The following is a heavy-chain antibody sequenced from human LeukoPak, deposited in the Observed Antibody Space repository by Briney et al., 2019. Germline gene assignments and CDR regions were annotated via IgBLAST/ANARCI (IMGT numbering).Heavy chain of an antibody. V-gene: IGHV3-20*04. CDR2: INWNGGST. CDR3: ARDSVAVAEIDY. D-gene: IGHD6-19*01. Sequence: GGSLRLSCAASGFTFSSYSMSWVRQAPGKGLDWVSGINWNGGSTGYADSVKGRFTISRDNAKNSLYLQMNSLRAEDTAIYYCARDSVAVAEIDYWGQGTLVTVSS. CDR1: GFTFSSYS. J-gene: IGHJ4*01.